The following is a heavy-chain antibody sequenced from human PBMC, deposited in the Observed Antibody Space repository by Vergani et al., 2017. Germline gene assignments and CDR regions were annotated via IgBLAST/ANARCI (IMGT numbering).Heavy chain of an antibody. Sequence: QMQLVQSGPEVKKPGTSVKVSCKASGFTFTSSAVQWVRQARGQRLEWIGWIVVGSGNTNYAQKFQERVTITRDMSTSTAYMELSSLRSEDTAVYYCAAGGTTDYYYYMDVWGKGTTVTVSS. J-gene: IGHJ6*03. CDR3: AAGGTTDYYYYMDV. CDR2: IVVGSGNT. V-gene: IGHV1-58*01. D-gene: IGHD2/OR15-2a*01. CDR1: GFTFTSSA.